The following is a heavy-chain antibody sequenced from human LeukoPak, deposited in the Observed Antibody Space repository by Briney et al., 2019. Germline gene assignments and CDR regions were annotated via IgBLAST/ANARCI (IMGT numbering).Heavy chain of an antibody. Sequence: PGRSLRLSCAASGFTFSTYSMHWVRQAPGKGLLWVSRINSDGSSTNYADSVKGRFTISRDNANNTLYLQMNSLRAEDTAVYYCAPTSSGWDAFHIWGQGTMVTVSS. CDR1: GFTFSTYS. CDR3: APTSSGWDAFHI. V-gene: IGHV3-74*01. D-gene: IGHD3-22*01. CDR2: INSDGSST. J-gene: IGHJ3*02.